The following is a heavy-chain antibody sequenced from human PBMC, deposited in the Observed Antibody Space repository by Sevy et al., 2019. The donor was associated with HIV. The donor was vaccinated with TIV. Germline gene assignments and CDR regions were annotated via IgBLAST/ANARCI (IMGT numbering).Heavy chain of an antibody. J-gene: IGHJ4*02. Sequence: EESLKISCKASGYSFTNNWIGWVRQMPGKGLEWMGIIYPGDSDTRYSPSFQGQVIISADKSISTAYLQWSSLKASDTAMYYCARHALGYCSGGNCYVSDWGQGTLVTVSS. D-gene: IGHD2-15*01. CDR3: ARHALGYCSGGNCYVSD. CDR2: IYPGDSDT. V-gene: IGHV5-51*01. CDR1: GYSFTNNW.